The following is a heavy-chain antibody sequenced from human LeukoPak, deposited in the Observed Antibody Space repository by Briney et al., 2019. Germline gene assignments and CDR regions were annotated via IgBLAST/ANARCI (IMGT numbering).Heavy chain of an antibody. CDR3: AREGSGSYFSQDY. D-gene: IGHD1-26*01. CDR1: GYTFTGYY. V-gene: IGHV1-2*02. Sequence: ASVKVPCKASGYTFTGYYMHWVRQAPGQGLEWMGWINPNSGGTNYAQKFQGRVTMTRDTSISTAYMELSRLRSDDTAVYYCAREGSGSYFSQDYWGQGTLVTVSS. CDR2: INPNSGGT. J-gene: IGHJ4*02.